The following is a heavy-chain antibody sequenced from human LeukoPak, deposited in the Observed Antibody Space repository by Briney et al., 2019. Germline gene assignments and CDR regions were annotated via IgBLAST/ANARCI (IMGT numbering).Heavy chain of an antibody. CDR3: ARDKGYCSSTSCYDYMDV. J-gene: IGHJ6*03. D-gene: IGHD2-2*01. Sequence: GGAMCLSCSASGVTFSSYSMSWVRQAPGKGLEWVSYISSSSSTIYYADSVKGRFTISRDNAKNSLYLQMNSLRAEDTAVYYCARDKGYCSSTSCYDYMDVWGKGTTVTVSS. CDR2: ISSSSSTI. V-gene: IGHV3-48*04. CDR1: GVTFSSYS.